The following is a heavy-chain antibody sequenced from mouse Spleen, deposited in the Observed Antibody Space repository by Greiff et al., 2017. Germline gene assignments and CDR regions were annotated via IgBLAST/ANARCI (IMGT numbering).Heavy chain of an antibody. Sequence: QVQLQQSGPELVKPGASVKISCKASGYAFSSSWMNWVKQRPGKGLEWIGRIYPGDGDTNYNGKFKGKATLTADKSSSTAYMQLSSLTSEDSAVYFCATGTEDYWGQGTTLTVSS. V-gene: IGHV1-82*01. CDR3: ATGTEDY. J-gene: IGHJ2*01. D-gene: IGHD4-1*01. CDR2: IYPGDGDT. CDR1: GYAFSSSW.